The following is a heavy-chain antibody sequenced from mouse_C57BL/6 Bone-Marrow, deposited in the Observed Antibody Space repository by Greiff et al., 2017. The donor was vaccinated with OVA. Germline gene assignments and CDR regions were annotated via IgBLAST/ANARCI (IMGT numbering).Heavy chain of an antibody. V-gene: IGHV1-80*01. CDR3: ARGDYYGTPYAMDY. Sequence: QVQLQQSGAELVKPGASVKISCKASGYAFSSYWMNWVKQRPGKGLEWIGQIYPGDGDTNYNGKFKGKATLTADKSSSTAYMQLSSLTSEDSAVYFCARGDYYGTPYAMDYWGQGTSVTVSS. CDR2: IYPGDGDT. D-gene: IGHD1-1*01. J-gene: IGHJ4*01. CDR1: GYAFSSYW.